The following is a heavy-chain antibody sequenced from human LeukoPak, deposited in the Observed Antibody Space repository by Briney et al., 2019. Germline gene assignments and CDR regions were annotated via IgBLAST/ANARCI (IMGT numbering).Heavy chain of an antibody. CDR1: GFTFSSYT. Sequence: PGGSLRLSCAASGFTFSSYTMNWVRQAPGKGLEWVSCISGSNSYIYYADSVRGRFTISRDNAKNTLYLQVDSLRADDTAVYYCARGNGDYAIHPDYWGQGTLVTVSS. D-gene: IGHD4-17*01. V-gene: IGHV3-21*04. J-gene: IGHJ4*02. CDR3: ARGNGDYAIHPDY. CDR2: ISGSNSYI.